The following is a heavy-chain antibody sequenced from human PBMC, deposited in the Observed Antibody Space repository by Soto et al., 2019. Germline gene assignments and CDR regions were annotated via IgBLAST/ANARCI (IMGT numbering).Heavy chain of an antibody. CDR3: ARSGDNYNRLDY. D-gene: IGHD1-1*01. Sequence: LRLSCAASGFTFSSYAMSWVRQAPGKGLEWVSAISGSGGSTYYADSVKGRFTISRDNSKNLLYLQMNSLRAEDTAVYYCARSGDNYNRLDYWGQGTPVTVSS. J-gene: IGHJ4*02. V-gene: IGHV3-23*01. CDR2: ISGSGGST. CDR1: GFTFSSYA.